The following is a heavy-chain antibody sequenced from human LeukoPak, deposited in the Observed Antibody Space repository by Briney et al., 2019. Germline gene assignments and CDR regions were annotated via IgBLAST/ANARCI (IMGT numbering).Heavy chain of an antibody. J-gene: IGHJ4*02. V-gene: IGHV3-53*05. CDR3: ARGGLLLWFGEGFDY. CDR1: GSSVRGNY. Sequence: GGSLRLSCAVSGSSVRGNYMSWVRQAPGKGLQWVSIIYSGESTHYADSVKGRFTISRDNSKNTLYLQMNSLRAEDTAVYYCARGGLLLWFGEGFDYWGQGTLVTVSS. D-gene: IGHD3-10*01. CDR2: IYSGEST.